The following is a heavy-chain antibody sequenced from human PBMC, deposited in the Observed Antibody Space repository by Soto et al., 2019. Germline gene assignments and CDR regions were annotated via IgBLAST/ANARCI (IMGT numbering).Heavy chain of an antibody. V-gene: IGHV3-48*01. J-gene: IGHJ5*02. CDR3: ARVPRDH. CDR2: ISSSRSTI. CDR1: GFTFSSYS. Sequence: EVQLVESGGGVVQPGGSLRLSCAASGFTFSSYSMNWVRQAPGKGLEWVSYISSSRSTIYYADSVKGRFTISRDNAKNSLYLQMNSLRAEDTAGYYCARVPRDHWGQGTLVTVSS.